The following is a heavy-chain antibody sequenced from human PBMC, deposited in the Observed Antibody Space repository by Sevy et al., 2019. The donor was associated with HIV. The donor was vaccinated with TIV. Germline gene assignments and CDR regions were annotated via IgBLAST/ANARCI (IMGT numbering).Heavy chain of an antibody. CDR3: AREIVVVPAAISYLYYYYGMDV. CDR1: GYTFTGYY. Sequence: ASVKVSCKASGYTFTGYYMHWGRQAPGQGLEWMGWINPNSGGTNYAQKFQGRVTMTRDTSISTAYMELSRLRSDDTAVYYCAREIVVVPAAISYLYYYYGMDVWGQGTTVTVSS. V-gene: IGHV1-2*02. D-gene: IGHD2-2*02. CDR2: INPNSGGT. J-gene: IGHJ6*02.